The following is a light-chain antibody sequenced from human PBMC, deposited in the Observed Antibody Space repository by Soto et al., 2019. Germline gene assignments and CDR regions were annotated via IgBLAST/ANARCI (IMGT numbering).Light chain of an antibody. Sequence: QFALAQPASVSGSPGQSITISCTGTTSDVGGYNYVSWYQQHPGKVPKLLIHEVSNRPSGVSNRFSGSKSGNTASLTISGLQAEDEADYYCLSKTSSISYVFGNGTKVTVL. CDR2: EVS. CDR1: TSDVGGYNY. V-gene: IGLV2-14*01. J-gene: IGLJ1*01. CDR3: LSKTSSISYV.